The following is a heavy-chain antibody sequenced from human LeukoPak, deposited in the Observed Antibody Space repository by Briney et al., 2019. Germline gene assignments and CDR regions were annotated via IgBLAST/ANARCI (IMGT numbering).Heavy chain of an antibody. CDR2: ISAYNGNT. J-gene: IGHJ4*02. CDR1: GYTFTTYG. Sequence: GASVKVSCKASGYTFTTYGISWVRQAPGQGLEWMGWISAYNGNTHYAQKLQGRVSMTTDTSTSTVYMELRSLRSEDTAVYYCARESVPAAIGGSFDYWGQGTLVTVSS. V-gene: IGHV1-18*01. CDR3: ARESVPAAIGGSFDY. D-gene: IGHD2-2*02.